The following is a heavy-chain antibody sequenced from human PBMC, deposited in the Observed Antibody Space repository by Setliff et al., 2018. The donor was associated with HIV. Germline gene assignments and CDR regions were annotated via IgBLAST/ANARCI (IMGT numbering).Heavy chain of an antibody. V-gene: IGHV4-34*01. D-gene: IGHD5-18*01. J-gene: IGHJ5*02. CDR3: SNWNTTIDEDA. CDR2: IHHTGHI. Sequence: SETLSLTCAFYGESSNDYYWNWIRQPPGKGLEWIGEIHHTGHINNHPSFKSRVTISLDKSTNQFSLKMPSVTAADTALYYCSNWNTTIDEDAWGQGTLVTVPQ. CDR1: GESSNDYY.